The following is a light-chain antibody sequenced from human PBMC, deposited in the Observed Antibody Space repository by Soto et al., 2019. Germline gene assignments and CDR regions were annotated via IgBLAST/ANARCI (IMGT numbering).Light chain of an antibody. J-gene: IGKJ5*01. CDR1: QNIYSN. V-gene: IGKV3-15*01. Sequence: EIVMTQSPATLSLSPGERATLSCRASQNIYSNVAWYQQRPGQAPRLLLYRASTRAPGIPARFSGSGSGTELTLTISGLQSDDFTVYYCQQYNNWPPITFGQGTRLEIK. CDR2: RAS. CDR3: QQYNNWPPIT.